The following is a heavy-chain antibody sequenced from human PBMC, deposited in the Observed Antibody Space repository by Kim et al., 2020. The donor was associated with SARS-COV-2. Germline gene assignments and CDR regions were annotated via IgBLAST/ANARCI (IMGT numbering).Heavy chain of an antibody. CDR3: AKDHEGRDNTPGFDY. V-gene: IGHV3-30*18. CDR1: GFTFSSYG. CDR2: ISYDGSNK. Sequence: GGSLRLSCAATGFTFSSYGMHWVRQAPGKGLEWVAVISYDGSNKYYADSVKGRFTISRDNSKNTLYLQMNSLRAEDTAVYYCAKDHEGRDNTPGFDYWG. D-gene: IGHD2-15*01. J-gene: IGHJ4*01.